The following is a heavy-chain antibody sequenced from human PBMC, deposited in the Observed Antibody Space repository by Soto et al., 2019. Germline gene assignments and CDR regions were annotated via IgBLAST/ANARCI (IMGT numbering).Heavy chain of an antibody. CDR1: DRFFSGYI. D-gene: IGHD1-7*01. CDR2: INHSGSA. CDR3: ARGLITGSQYSGGWHYCDP. V-gene: IGHV4-34*01. Sequence: SGTLSQTVDVEDRFFSGYIWTCINKTPGKGLQWIGQINHSGSANYNPSLKSRVTISVHTSNSQFSLELSSVTAADTAVYYCARGLITGSQYSGGWHYCDPWGQGTQHPVSS. J-gene: IGHJ5*02.